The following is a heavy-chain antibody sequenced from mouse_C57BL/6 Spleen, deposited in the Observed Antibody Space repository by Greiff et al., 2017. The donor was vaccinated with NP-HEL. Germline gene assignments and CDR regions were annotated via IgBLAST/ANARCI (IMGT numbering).Heavy chain of an antibody. CDR2: ILPGSGST. J-gene: IGHJ1*03. D-gene: IGHD2-2*01. V-gene: IGHV1-9*01. CDR1: GYTFTGYW. Sequence: VQLQQSGAELMKPGASVKLSCKATGYTFTGYWIEWVKQRPGHGLEWIGEILPGSGSTNYNEKFKGKATFTADTSSNTAYMQLSSLTTEDSAIYYCAIGALYGNDVWRYFDVWGTGTTVTVSS. CDR3: AIGALYGNDVWRYFDV.